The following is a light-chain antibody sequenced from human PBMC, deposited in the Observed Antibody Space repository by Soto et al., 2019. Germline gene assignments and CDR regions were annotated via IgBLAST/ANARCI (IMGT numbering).Light chain of an antibody. CDR2: DVN. V-gene: IGLV2-8*01. CDR3: SSYAGSNNWV. CDR1: STDVGNYNY. Sequence: QSALTQPPSASGSPGQSPTISCTGTSTDVGNYNYVSWYQQHPGKAPKLMISDVNRRPSGVPDRFSGSKSGNTASLTVSELQAEDEADYYCSSYAGSNNWVFGGGTKLTVL. J-gene: IGLJ2*01.